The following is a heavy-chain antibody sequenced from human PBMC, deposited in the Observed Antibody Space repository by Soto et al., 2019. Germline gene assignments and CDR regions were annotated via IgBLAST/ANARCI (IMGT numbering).Heavy chain of an antibody. CDR2: INHSGNT. V-gene: IGHV4-34*01. J-gene: IGHJ6*02. CDR3: ARAHYYYGMAV. Sequence: SETLSLTCAVYGGSFSGYYWSCIRQPPWKGLEWIGEINHSGNTNYNPSLKSRVTISVDTSKNQFSLKLSSVTAADTAVYYCARAHYYYGMAVWGQGTTVTVSS. CDR1: GGSFSGYY.